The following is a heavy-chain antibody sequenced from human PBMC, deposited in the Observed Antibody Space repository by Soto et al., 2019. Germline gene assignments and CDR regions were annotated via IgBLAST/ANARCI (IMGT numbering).Heavy chain of an antibody. CDR2: ISAYNGNT. V-gene: IGHV1-18*01. CDR3: ASDDDILTGYHTFDY. Sequence: ASVKVSCKASGYTFTSYGISWVRQAPGQGLEWMGWISAYNGNTNYAQKLQGRVTMTTDTSTSTAYMELRSLRSDDTAVYYCASDDDILTGYHTFDYWGQGTLVTVSS. D-gene: IGHD3-9*01. CDR1: GYTFTSYG. J-gene: IGHJ4*02.